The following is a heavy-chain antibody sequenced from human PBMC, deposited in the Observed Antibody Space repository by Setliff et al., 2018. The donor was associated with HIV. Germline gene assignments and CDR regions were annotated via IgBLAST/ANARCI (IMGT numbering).Heavy chain of an antibody. CDR2: IFYSGST. Sequence: PSETLSLTCTVSGGSVSSGGYYWSWIRQHPGRGLEWIGNIFYSGSTYYNPSLKSRVTISVDTSKNQFSLKLSSVTAADTAVYYCARGVRGYSYALDAFDIWGQGTMVTV. J-gene: IGHJ3*02. CDR1: GGSVSSGGYY. CDR3: ARGVRGYSYALDAFDI. V-gene: IGHV4-31*03. D-gene: IGHD5-18*01.